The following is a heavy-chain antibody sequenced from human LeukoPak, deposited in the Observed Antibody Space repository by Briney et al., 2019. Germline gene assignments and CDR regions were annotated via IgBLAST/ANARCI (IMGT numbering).Heavy chain of an antibody. CDR2: IYYSGST. CDR3: ARDRTGRNTAQDDY. Sequence: SETLSLTCTVSGGSISGYYWSWIRQPPGKGLEWIAYIYYSGSTNYNPSLKSRVTISVDTSKNQFSLKLRYVTAADTAVYYCARDRTGRNTAQDDYWGQGTLVTVSS. CDR1: GGSISGYY. V-gene: IGHV4-59*12. J-gene: IGHJ4*02. D-gene: IGHD5-18*01.